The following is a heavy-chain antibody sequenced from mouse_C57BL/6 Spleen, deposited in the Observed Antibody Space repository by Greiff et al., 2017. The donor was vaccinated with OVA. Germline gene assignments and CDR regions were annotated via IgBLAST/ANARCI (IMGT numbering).Heavy chain of an antibody. D-gene: IGHD2-4*01. CDR2: IDPSDSYT. V-gene: IGHV1-69*01. CDR1: GYTFTSYW. CDR3: ARNLGLRPYYFDY. J-gene: IGHJ2*01. Sequence: QVQLQQPGAELVMPGASVKLSCKASGYTFTSYWMHWVKQRPGQGLEWIGEIDPSDSYTNYNQKFKGKSTLTVDKSSSTAYMQLSSLTSEDSAVYYCARNLGLRPYYFDYWGQGTTLTVSS.